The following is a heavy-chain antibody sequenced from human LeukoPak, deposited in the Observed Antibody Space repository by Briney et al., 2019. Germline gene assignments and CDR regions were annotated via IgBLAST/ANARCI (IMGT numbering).Heavy chain of an antibody. CDR2: INPNSGGT. CDR3: ARDRRYGYSSSSPSYYYYGMDV. Sequence: ASVKVSCKASGYTFTSYGISWVRQAPGQGLEWMGWINPNSGGTNYAQKFQGRVTMTRDTSISTAYMELSRLRSDDTAVYYCARDRRYGYSSSSPSYYYYGMDVWGQGTTVTVSS. D-gene: IGHD6-6*01. CDR1: GYTFTSYG. V-gene: IGHV1-2*02. J-gene: IGHJ6*02.